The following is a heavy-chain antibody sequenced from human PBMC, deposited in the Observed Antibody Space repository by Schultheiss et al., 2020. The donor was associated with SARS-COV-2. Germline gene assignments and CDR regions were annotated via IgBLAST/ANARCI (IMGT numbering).Heavy chain of an antibody. J-gene: IGHJ6*02. D-gene: IGHD3-3*01. CDR3: ARDRSGWDYGMDV. V-gene: IGHV3-33*01. Sequence: GGSLRLFCAAYGFTFSSSGMHWVRQAPGKGLEWVAVIWYDGSNKYYGDSVKGRFTISRDNSKNMLYLQMNSLRGEDTAVYYCARDRSGWDYGMDVWGQGTTVTVSS. CDR1: GFTFSSSG. CDR2: IWYDGSNK.